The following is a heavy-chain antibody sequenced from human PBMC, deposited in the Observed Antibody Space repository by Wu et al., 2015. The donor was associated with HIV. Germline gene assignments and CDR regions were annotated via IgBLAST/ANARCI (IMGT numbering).Heavy chain of an antibody. V-gene: IGHV1-18*04. CDR1: NHTFAKYG. CDR3: TISLQE. J-gene: IGHJ4*02. Sequence: QVQLVQSGAEVKAPGASVKVSCKASNHTFAKYGFSWVRQAPGQGLEWMGWIRAYNGHTTYAQRFQGRVTMTTETSTSTAYMELRGLLSDDTAVYYCTISLQEWGQGTLLTVSS. CDR2: IRAYNGHT. D-gene: IGHD5-24*01.